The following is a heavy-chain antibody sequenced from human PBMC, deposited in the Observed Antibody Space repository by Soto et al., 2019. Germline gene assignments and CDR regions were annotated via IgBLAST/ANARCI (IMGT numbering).Heavy chain of an antibody. D-gene: IGHD4-17*01. V-gene: IGHV1-18*01. CDR3: AESGDGAYGKFGMDV. CDR2: ISANNGNT. Sequence: QVQVVQSGAEVKNSGASVKVSCKTSGYTFTNYGIIWVRQAPGQGLEWMGWISANNGNTIYAQKVQGRVTMSTDTSTTTAYMELRSLRPDDTAVYYCAESGDGAYGKFGMDVWGQGITVSFSS. J-gene: IGHJ6*01. CDR1: GYTFTNYG.